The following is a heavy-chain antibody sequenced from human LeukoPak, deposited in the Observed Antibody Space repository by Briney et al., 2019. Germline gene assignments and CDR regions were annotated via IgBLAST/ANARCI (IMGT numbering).Heavy chain of an antibody. Sequence: PSETLSLTCAVSGYSISSGYYWGWTRQPPGKGLEWIGSFYQSGSTYYNPSLKSRVTISVDTSKNQFSLKLSSVTAADTAVYYCARVHCGSTTCSNLDYWGQGTLVTVSS. CDR3: ARVHCGSTTCSNLDY. J-gene: IGHJ4*02. CDR1: GYSISSGYY. D-gene: IGHD2-2*01. V-gene: IGHV4-38-2*01. CDR2: FYQSGST.